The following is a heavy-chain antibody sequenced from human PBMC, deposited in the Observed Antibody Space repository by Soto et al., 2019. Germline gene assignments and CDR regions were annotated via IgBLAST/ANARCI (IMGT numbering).Heavy chain of an antibody. CDR1: GFTFSDYY. J-gene: IGHJ1*01. CDR3: ARDCSSSSCYGYFQH. V-gene: IGHV3-11*01. Sequence: QVQLVESGGGLVKPGGSLRLSCAASGFTFSDYYMSWIRQAPGKGLEWVSHISGSGSTLDFADSVKGRFTISRDNAKNSLYLQMNSLRAEDTAVYYCARDCSSSSCYGYFQHWGQGTRVTVSS. CDR2: ISGSGSTL. D-gene: IGHD2-2*01.